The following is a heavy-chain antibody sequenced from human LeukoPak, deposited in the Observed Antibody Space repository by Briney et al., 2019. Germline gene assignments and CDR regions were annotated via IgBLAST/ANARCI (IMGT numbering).Heavy chain of an antibody. J-gene: IGHJ6*03. CDR3: ARGVDSSGYYYSRHYYYYMDV. D-gene: IGHD3-22*01. V-gene: IGHV3-20*04. CDR1: GFTFDDYG. Sequence: GGSLRLSWAASGFTFDDYGMSWVRQAPGKGLEWGSGINWNGGSTDYADSVKGRFTISRDNAKTSLYLQMNSLRAEDTALYYCARGVDSSGYYYSRHYYYYMDVWGKGTTVTVSS. CDR2: INWNGGST.